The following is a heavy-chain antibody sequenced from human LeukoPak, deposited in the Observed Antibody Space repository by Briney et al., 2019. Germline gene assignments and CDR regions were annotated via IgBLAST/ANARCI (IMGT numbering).Heavy chain of an antibody. D-gene: IGHD3-10*01. J-gene: IGHJ4*02. V-gene: IGHV3-7*01. CDR3: AKDRGLALDY. CDR1: GFTFSSYW. CDR2: IKQDGSEK. Sequence: PGGSLRLSCAASGFTFSSYWMSWVRQAPGKGLEWVANIKQDGSEKYYVDSVKGRFTISRDNSKNTLYLQMNSLRAEDTAVYYCAKDRGLALDYWGQGTLVTVSS.